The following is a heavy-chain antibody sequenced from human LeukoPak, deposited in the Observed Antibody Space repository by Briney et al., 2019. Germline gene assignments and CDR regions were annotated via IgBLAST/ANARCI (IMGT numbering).Heavy chain of an antibody. D-gene: IGHD1-26*01. Sequence: SETLSLTCAVYGGSFSGYYWSWIRQPPGKGLEWIGEINHSGSTNYNPSLKSRVTISVDTSKNQFSLKLSSVTAADTAVYYCARDSSGSYLNWFDPWGQGTLVTVSS. V-gene: IGHV4-34*01. CDR1: GGSFSGYY. CDR2: INHSGST. J-gene: IGHJ5*02. CDR3: ARDSSGSYLNWFDP.